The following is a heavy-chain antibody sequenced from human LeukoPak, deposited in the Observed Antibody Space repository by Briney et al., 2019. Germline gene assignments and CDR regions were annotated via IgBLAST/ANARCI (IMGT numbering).Heavy chain of an antibody. CDR2: ISGSGGST. J-gene: IGHJ4*02. Sequence: GVSLRLCCAASGFTFSSYAMSWVRQAPGKGLEWVSAISGSGGSTYYADSVKGRFTISRDNSKNTLYLQMNSLRAEDTAVYYCAKDSGDYTFDYWGQGTLVTVSS. CDR3: AKDSGDYTFDY. CDR1: GFTFSSYA. V-gene: IGHV3-23*01. D-gene: IGHD2-21*02.